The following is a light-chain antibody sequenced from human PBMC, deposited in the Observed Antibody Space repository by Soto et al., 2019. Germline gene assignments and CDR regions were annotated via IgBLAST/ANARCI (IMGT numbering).Light chain of an antibody. J-gene: IGKJ3*01. CDR1: QTISRNW. Sequence: DIQMTQSPSTLSASVGDRVTITCRASQTISRNWLAWFQQKPGKAPKLLIYKASNLESGVPSRFSGSGSETEFTLTISSLQPDDFATYYCQQYTSDRVFTFGPGTKVDVK. CDR2: KAS. CDR3: QQYTSDRVFT. V-gene: IGKV1-5*03.